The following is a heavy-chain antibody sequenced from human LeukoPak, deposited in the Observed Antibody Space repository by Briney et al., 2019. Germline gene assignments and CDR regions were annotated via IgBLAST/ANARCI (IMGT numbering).Heavy chain of an antibody. CDR2: INHSGST. V-gene: IGHV4-34*01. J-gene: IGHJ4*02. CDR1: GGSFSGYY. CDR3: ARGGEIVVVTAIPGYYFDY. D-gene: IGHD2-21*02. Sequence: SETLSLTCAVYGGSFSGYYWSWIRQPPGKGLEWIGEINHSGSTNYNPSLKSRVTISVDTSKNQFSLKLSSVTAADTAVYYCARGGEIVVVTAIPGYYFDYWGQGTLVTVSS.